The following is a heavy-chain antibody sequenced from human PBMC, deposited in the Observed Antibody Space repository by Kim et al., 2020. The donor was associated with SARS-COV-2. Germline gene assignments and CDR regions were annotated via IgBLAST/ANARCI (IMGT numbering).Heavy chain of an antibody. V-gene: IGHV3-23*01. Sequence: GGSLRLSCAASGFVFSSHAMSWVRQAPGKGLEWVSTISGSGKSAYYADSVTGRFIISRDNSKNTLYLHMNSLKLNSLKAEDTAVYFCAKGRYFDLPYFDSWGQGTPVTVST. J-gene: IGHJ4*02. D-gene: IGHD3-9*01. CDR2: ISGSGKSA. CDR3: AKGRYFDLPYFDS. CDR1: GFVFSSHA.